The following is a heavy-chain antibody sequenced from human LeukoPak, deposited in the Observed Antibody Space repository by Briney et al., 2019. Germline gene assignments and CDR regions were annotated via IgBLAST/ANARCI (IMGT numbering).Heavy chain of an antibody. Sequence: GASVKVSCKASGGTFSSYAISWVRQAPGQGLEWMGIINPSGGTTIYAQKFQGRVTMTRDTSTSTVYMELSSLRSEDTAAYYCARGGVITAAGSKSSYFQHWGQGTLVTVSS. CDR3: ARGGVITAAGSKSSYFQH. CDR2: INPSGGTT. D-gene: IGHD6-13*01. J-gene: IGHJ1*01. V-gene: IGHV1-46*01. CDR1: GGTFSSYA.